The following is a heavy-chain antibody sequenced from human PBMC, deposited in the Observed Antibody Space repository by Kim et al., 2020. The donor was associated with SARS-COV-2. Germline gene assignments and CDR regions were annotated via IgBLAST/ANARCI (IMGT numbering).Heavy chain of an antibody. CDR1: GGSFSGYY. V-gene: IGHV4-34*01. J-gene: IGHJ5*02. D-gene: IGHD3-10*01. CDR3: ARDSGWFDP. Sequence: SETLSLTCAVYGGSFSGYYWSWIRQPPGKGLQWIGEINHSGSTNYNPSLKSRVTISVDTSKNQFSLKLSSVTAADTAVYYCARDSGWFDPWGQGTLVTVS. CDR2: INHSGST.